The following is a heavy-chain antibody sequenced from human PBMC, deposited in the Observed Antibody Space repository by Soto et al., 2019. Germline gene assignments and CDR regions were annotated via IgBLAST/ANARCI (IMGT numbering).Heavy chain of an antibody. Sequence: SETLSLTCTVSGGSIGSGGYYWSWIRQHPGKGLEWIGYIYYSGSTYYNPSLKSRVTISVDTSKNQFSLKLSSVTAADTAVYYCARGRLGYREYFDYWGQGTLVTVSS. J-gene: IGHJ4*02. D-gene: IGHD5-12*01. CDR3: ARGRLGYREYFDY. CDR2: IYYSGST. CDR1: GGSIGSGGYY. V-gene: IGHV4-31*03.